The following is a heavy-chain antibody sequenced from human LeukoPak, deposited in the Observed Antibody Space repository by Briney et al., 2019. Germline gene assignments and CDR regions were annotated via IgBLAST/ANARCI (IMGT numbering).Heavy chain of an antibody. D-gene: IGHD6-13*01. CDR3: ARVTPYSSSWFHYYFDY. CDR2: ISAYNGNT. Sequence: ASVKVSCKASGYTFTSYGISWVRQAPGQGLEWMGWISAYNGNTNYAQKLQGRVTMTTDTFTSTAYMELRSLRSDDTAVYYCARVTPYSSSWFHYYFDYWGQGTLVTASS. CDR1: GYTFTSYG. J-gene: IGHJ4*02. V-gene: IGHV1-18*01.